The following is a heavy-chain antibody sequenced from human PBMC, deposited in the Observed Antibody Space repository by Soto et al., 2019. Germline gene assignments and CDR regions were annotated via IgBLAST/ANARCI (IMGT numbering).Heavy chain of an antibody. CDR3: ARGRYSYGHIASFDY. CDR1: GGTFSSYA. CDR2: IIPIFGTA. V-gene: IGHV1-69*06. J-gene: IGHJ4*02. D-gene: IGHD5-18*01. Sequence: SVKVSCKASGGTFSSYAISWVRQAPGQGLEWMGGIIPIFGTANYAQKFQGRVTITADKSTSTAYMELSSLRSEDTAVYYCARGRYSYGHIASFDYWGQGTLVTVSS.